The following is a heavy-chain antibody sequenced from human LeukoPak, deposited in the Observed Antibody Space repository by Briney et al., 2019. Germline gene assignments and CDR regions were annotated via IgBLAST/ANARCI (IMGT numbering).Heavy chain of an antibody. CDR3: ARHTLLVPAATDNWFDP. CDR1: GGTFSSYA. V-gene: IGHV1-69*04. J-gene: IGHJ5*02. D-gene: IGHD2-2*01. Sequence: EASVTVSFKASGGTFSSYAISWVRQAPGQGLEWMGRIIPIFGIANYAQKFQGRVTITADKSTSTAYMELSSLRSEDTAVYYCARHTLLVPAATDNWFDPWGQGTLVTVSS. CDR2: IIPIFGIA.